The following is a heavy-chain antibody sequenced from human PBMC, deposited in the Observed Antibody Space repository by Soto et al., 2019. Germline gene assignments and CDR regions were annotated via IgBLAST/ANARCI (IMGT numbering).Heavy chain of an antibody. CDR1: GFSLSTREVG. Sequence: QITLKESGPPLVKPTQTLTLTCTFSGFSLSTREVGVGWIRQPPGKALEWLAVIYWDDSKHYSPSLTSRVTITKDTSKNQVVLAVTNMDPVDTAIYYCAHAYDGTSRYWGQGTLVTVSS. V-gene: IGHV2-5*02. CDR3: AHAYDGTSRY. D-gene: IGHD3-22*01. J-gene: IGHJ4*02. CDR2: IYWDDSK.